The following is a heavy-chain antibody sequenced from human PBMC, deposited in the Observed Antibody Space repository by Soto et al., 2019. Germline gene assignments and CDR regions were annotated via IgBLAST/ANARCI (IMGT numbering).Heavy chain of an antibody. Sequence: QVQLVQSGAEVKKPGSSVKVSCKASGGTFSSYTIRWVRQAPGQGLEWMGRIIPILGIANYAQKFQGRVTITPXXSXSXXYIEMSSRRSADTAVYYCARDLGGEGYCGTPEELYWGQGTLVTVSS. CDR3: ARDLGGEGYCGTPEELY. D-gene: IGHD2-2*01. V-gene: IGHV1-69*08. J-gene: IGHJ4*02. CDR1: GGTFSSYT. CDR2: IIPILGIA.